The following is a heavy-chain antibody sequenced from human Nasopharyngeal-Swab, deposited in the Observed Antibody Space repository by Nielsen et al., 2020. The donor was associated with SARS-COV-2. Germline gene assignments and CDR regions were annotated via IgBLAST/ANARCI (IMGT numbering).Heavy chain of an antibody. D-gene: IGHD3-10*01. CDR3: ARLVSYGSGSLEDY. J-gene: IGHJ4*02. CDR1: GFTFSSSA. CDR2: ISYDGSNK. Sequence: GESLNISCAASGFTFSSSAMHWLRPAPGKGLEWVAVISYDGSNKYYADSVKGRFTISRDNSKNTLYLQMNSLRAEDTAVYYCARLVSYGSGSLEDYWGQGTLVTVSS. V-gene: IGHV3-30*04.